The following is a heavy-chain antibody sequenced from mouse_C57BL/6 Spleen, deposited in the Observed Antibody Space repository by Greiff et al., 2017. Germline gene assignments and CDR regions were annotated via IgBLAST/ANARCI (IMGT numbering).Heavy chain of an antibody. CDR2: INPYNGDT. CDR3: AREGGTTPRYFDV. Sequence: VQLQQSGPELVKPGDSVKISCKASGYSFTGYFMNWVMQSHGKSLEWIGRINPYNGDTFYNQKFKGKATLTVDKSSSTAHMELRRLTSEDSAVYYCAREGGTTPRYFDVWGTGTTVTVSS. CDR1: GYSFTGYF. J-gene: IGHJ1*03. D-gene: IGHD1-1*01. V-gene: IGHV1-20*01.